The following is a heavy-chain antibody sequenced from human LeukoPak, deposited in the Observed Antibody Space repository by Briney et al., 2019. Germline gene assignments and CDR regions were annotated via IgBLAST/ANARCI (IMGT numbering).Heavy chain of an antibody. CDR1: GFTFSSYG. CDR2: IRYDGSNK. J-gene: IGHJ4*02. Sequence: GGSLRLSCAASGFTFSSYGMHWVRQAPGKGLEWVAFIRYDGSNKYYADSVKGRFTTSRDNSKNTLYLQMNSLRAEDTAVYYCAKGNVHDYGDYVLDYWGQGTLVTVSS. D-gene: IGHD4-17*01. V-gene: IGHV3-30*02. CDR3: AKGNVHDYGDYVLDY.